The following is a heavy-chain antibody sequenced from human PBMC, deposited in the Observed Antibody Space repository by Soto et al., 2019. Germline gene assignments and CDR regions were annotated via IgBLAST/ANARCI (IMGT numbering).Heavy chain of an antibody. V-gene: IGHV4-34*01. CDR3: ARGAGDYDLPDY. CDR2: INHSGST. D-gene: IGHD4-17*01. Sequence: QVQLQQWGAGLLKPSETLSLTCAVYGGSFSGYYWSWTRQPPGKGLEWIGEINHSGSTNYNPSLKSRVTISVDTSKNQFSLKLSSVTAADTAVYYCARGAGDYDLPDYWGQGTLVTVSS. J-gene: IGHJ4*02. CDR1: GGSFSGYY.